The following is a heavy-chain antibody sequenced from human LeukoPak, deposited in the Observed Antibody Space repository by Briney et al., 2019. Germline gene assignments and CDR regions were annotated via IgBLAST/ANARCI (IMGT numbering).Heavy chain of an antibody. CDR1: GFSFSGSW. J-gene: IGHJ4*02. Sequence: GGSLRLSCADSGFSFSGSWMHWVRQAPAKGLVWVSRINSDGSTTTYADSVQGRFTISRDNAKNTLYLQMNSLRAEDTAVYYCIRGLGGGSDYWGLGTLVTVTS. CDR2: INSDGSTT. CDR3: IRGLGGGSDY. D-gene: IGHD4-23*01. V-gene: IGHV3-74*03.